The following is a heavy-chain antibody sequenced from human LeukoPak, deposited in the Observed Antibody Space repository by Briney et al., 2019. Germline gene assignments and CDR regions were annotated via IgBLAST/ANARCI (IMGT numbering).Heavy chain of an antibody. CDR2: IIPILGIA. V-gene: IGHV1-69*04. CDR3: ARDGGYYDSSGYDY. J-gene: IGHJ4*02. CDR1: GGTFSSYA. Sequence: SVKVSCKASGGTFSSYAISWVRQAPGQELEWMGRIIPILGIANYAQKFQGRVTITADKSTSTAYMELSSLRSEDTAVYYCARDGGYYDSSGYDYWGQGTLVTVSS. D-gene: IGHD3-22*01.